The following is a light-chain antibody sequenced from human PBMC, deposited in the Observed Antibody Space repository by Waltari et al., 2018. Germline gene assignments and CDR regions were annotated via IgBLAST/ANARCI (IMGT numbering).Light chain of an antibody. CDR1: QTFSTNY. CDR2: GTS. V-gene: IGKV3-20*01. CDR3: QHYDTSLGT. J-gene: IGKJ3*01. Sequence: EIVLTQSPGTLSLSPGESATLSCRASQTFSTNYLAWYQKKPGQAPRLLIYGTSKRATGVPDRFSGSGSGIDFTLTITGLEPDDFAVYYCQHYDTSLGTFGPGTTVDLK.